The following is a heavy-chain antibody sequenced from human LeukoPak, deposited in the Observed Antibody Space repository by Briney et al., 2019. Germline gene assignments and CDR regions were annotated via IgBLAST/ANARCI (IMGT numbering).Heavy chain of an antibody. CDR3: ARGMTAYY. CDR1: GGSFSGYY. V-gene: IGHV4-34*01. CDR2: INHSGST. J-gene: IGHJ4*02. Sequence: SETLSLTCAVYGGSFSGYYWSWIRQPPGKGLEWIGEINHSGSTNYNPSLKSRVTISVDTSKNQFSLKLSSVTAADTAVYYCARGMTAYYWGQGTLVTVSS.